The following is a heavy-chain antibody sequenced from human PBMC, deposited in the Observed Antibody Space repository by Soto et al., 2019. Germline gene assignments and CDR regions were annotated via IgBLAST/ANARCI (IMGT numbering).Heavy chain of an antibody. V-gene: IGHV3-21*01. CDR2: ITSSSDYI. J-gene: IGHJ4*02. CDR1: GFTFSTYN. D-gene: IGHD1-20*01. Sequence: GGSLRLSCTASGFTFSTYNMDWVRQAPGKGLEWVAAITSSSDYILYADSVKGRFTISRDNAKNSLYLQMNSLRAEDTAMYYCARDPEGINDFDYWGQAPLVTVSS. CDR3: ARDPEGINDFDY.